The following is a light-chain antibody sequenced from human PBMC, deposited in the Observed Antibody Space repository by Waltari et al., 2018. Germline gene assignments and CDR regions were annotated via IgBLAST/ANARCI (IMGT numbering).Light chain of an antibody. J-gene: IGKJ1*01. CDR1: QSVRSY. V-gene: IGKV3-11*01. CDR2: DAS. Sequence: EIVLTQSPATLSLSPGERATLSCRTSQSVRSYLAWYQQKPGQAPRLLIYDASNRASGIPARFSGSGSGTDFSLSISCLQSEDFATYYCQQYYSYPRTFGQGTKVEIK. CDR3: QQYYSYPRT.